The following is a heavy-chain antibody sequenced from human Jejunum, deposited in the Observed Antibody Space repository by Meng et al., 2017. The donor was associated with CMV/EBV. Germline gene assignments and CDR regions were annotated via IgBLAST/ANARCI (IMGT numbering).Heavy chain of an antibody. CDR3: ASGSTIPDY. Sequence: VRLVESGGGLVPPGGSLRLSCAASGFTFTAYWMHWVRQAPGKGLEWVSRINHDGTDTKYADSVKGRFTISRDNARNTLFLQMHSLTVDDTAMYFCASGSTIPDYWGQGALVTVSS. D-gene: IGHD1-1*01. J-gene: IGHJ4*02. CDR2: INHDGTDT. V-gene: IGHV3-74*01. CDR1: GFTFTAYW.